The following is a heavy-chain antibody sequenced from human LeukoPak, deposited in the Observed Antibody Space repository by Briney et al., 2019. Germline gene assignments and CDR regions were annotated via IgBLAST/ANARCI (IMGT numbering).Heavy chain of an antibody. Sequence: GGSLRLSCAASGFTFSSYAMSWVRQAPGKGLEWVSAIIGSGGSTYYADSVKGRLTISRDNYKNTLYLQMNSLRAEDTAVYYCAKDHDYGDYGSFDPWGQGTLVTVSS. D-gene: IGHD4-17*01. J-gene: IGHJ5*02. V-gene: IGHV3-23*01. CDR1: GFTFSSYA. CDR3: AKDHDYGDYGSFDP. CDR2: IIGSGGST.